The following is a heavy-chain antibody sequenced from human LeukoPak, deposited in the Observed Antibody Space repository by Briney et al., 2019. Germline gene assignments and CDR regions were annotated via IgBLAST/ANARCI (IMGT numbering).Heavy chain of an antibody. CDR1: GGSISSSSYY. CDR2: IYYSGST. Sequence: SETLSLTCTVSGGSISSSSYYWGWIRQPPGKGLEWIGSIYYSGSTYYNPSLKSRVTISVDTSKNQFSLKLSSVTAADTAVYYCARIMGFPPCFDYWGQGTLVTVSS. D-gene: IGHD3-16*01. J-gene: IGHJ4*02. V-gene: IGHV4-39*07. CDR3: ARIMGFPPCFDY.